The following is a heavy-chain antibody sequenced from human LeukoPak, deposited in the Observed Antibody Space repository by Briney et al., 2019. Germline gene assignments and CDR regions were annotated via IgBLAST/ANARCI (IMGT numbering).Heavy chain of an antibody. CDR2: IKEDGSEK. V-gene: IGHV3-7*01. D-gene: IGHD3-10*01. J-gene: IGHJ4*02. Sequence: GGSLRLSCAASGFTFSRYWMSWVRQVPGKGLEWVANIKEDGSEKYYVDSVKGRFTISRDNAKSSLYLRMNSLRAEDTAVYYCARDSSGNFIPDYFDYWGQGTLVTVSS. CDR1: GFTFSRYW. CDR3: ARDSSGNFIPDYFDY.